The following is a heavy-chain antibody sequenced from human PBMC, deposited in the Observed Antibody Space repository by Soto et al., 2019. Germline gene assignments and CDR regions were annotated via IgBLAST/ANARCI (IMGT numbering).Heavy chain of an antibody. CDR2: IIPIFGTA. D-gene: IGHD2-15*01. V-gene: IGHV1-69*06. CDR3: AREACSGGSCYPGGYGMDV. J-gene: IGHJ6*02. Sequence: QVQLVQSGAEVKKPGSSVKVSCKASGGTFSSYAISWVRQAPGQGLEWMGGIIPIFGTANYAQKFQGRVTITADKSTSTAYMELSSLRSEDTAVYYCAREACSGGSCYPGGYGMDVWGQGTTVTASS. CDR1: GGTFSSYA.